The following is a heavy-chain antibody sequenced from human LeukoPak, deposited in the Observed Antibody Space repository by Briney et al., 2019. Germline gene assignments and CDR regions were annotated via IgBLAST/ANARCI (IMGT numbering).Heavy chain of an antibody. J-gene: IGHJ5*02. CDR1: GFTFSSYA. Sequence: GGSLRLSCAASGFTFSSYAMHWVRQAPGKGLEWVAVISYDGSNKYYADSVKGRFTISRDNSKNTLYLQMNSLRAEDTAVYYCATSGRFGDWFDPWGQGTLVTVSS. CDR3: ATSGRFGDWFDP. CDR2: ISYDGSNK. V-gene: IGHV3-30-3*01. D-gene: IGHD3-10*01.